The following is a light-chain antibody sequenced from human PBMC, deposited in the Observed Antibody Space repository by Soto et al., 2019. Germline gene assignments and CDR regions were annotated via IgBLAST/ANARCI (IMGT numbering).Light chain of an antibody. CDR3: IQALHVLRT. V-gene: IGKV2-28*01. CDR2: LGS. CDR1: QSLLHSNGHIY. Sequence: DIVMTQSPLSLPVTPGEPASISCRSSQSLLHSNGHIYMDWYLQKPGQSPQLLIFLGSNRASGVPDRFSGSVSGTDFTLKISRVEAEDVGVYYCIQALHVLRTFGQGTKLEIK. J-gene: IGKJ2*01.